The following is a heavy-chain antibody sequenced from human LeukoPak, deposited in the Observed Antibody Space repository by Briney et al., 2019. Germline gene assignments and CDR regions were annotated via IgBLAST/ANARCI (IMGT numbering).Heavy chain of an antibody. Sequence: GGSLRLSCAASGFTFSSYSMNWVRQAAGKGLEWVSSISSSSSYIYYADSVRGRFTISRDNAKNSLYLQMNSLRAEDTAVYYCARGLPIVVVPAAYNFDYWGQGTLVTVSS. CDR2: ISSSSSYI. CDR1: GFTFSSYS. D-gene: IGHD2-2*01. J-gene: IGHJ4*02. V-gene: IGHV3-21*01. CDR3: ARGLPIVVVPAAYNFDY.